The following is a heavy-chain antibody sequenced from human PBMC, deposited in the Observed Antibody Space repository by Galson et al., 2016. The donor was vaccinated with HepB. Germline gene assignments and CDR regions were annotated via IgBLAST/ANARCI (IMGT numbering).Heavy chain of an antibody. V-gene: IGHV3-49*03. D-gene: IGHD5-18*01. J-gene: IGHJ4*02. Sequence: SLRLSCATSGFTFADYAMTWFRQTPGKGLEWVGFIRSQTYGGTTDYAASVEGGFTISRDDSKSIVYLQMNSLKTEDTALYYCTRLSGYTYGHDFDHWGQGTLVTVSS. CDR3: TRLSGYTYGHDFDH. CDR2: IRSQTYGGTT. CDR1: GFTFADYA.